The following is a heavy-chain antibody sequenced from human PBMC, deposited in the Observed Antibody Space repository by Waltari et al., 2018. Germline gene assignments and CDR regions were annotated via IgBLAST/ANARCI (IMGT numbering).Heavy chain of an antibody. CDR2: MFSSGRT. Sequence: EVQLVESGGGLYQPGVSVRLSCAASGFSVSSNSIFWVRQAPGRGLELVSVMFSSGRTYYADSVKGRFTISRDNSMNTVYLQMHSLRAEDTAMYYCARDVEDDGSGYSDWGQGTLVTVSS. V-gene: IGHV3-53*01. CDR3: ARDVEDDGSGYSD. D-gene: IGHD3-22*01. J-gene: IGHJ4*02. CDR1: GFSVSSNS.